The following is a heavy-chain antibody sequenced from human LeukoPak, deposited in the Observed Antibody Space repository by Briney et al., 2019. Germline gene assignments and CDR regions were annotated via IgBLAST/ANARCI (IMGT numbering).Heavy chain of an antibody. CDR1: GGSISSGGYY. CDR3: ARGGGRGYSYPFDP. V-gene: IGHV4-31*03. J-gene: IGHJ5*02. CDR2: IYYSGST. D-gene: IGHD5-18*01. Sequence: SETLSLTCLVSGGSISSGGYYWSWLRQHPGKGLEWLGYIYYSGSTYYNPSLKSRVTISVDTSKNQFSLKLSSVTAADTAVYYCARGGGRGYSYPFDPWGQGTLVTVSS.